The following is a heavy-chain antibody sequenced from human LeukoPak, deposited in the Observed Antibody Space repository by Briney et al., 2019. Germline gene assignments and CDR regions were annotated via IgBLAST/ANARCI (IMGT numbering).Heavy chain of an antibody. V-gene: IGHV1-69*10. CDR3: ARDQEGFDY. CDR1: GGTFSSYA. Sequence: RASVKVSCKASGGTFSSYAISWVRQAPGQGLEWMGGIIPILGTANYAQKFQGRVTVTRDTSTSTVHMELSGLRSEDTAVYYCARDQEGFDYWGQGTLVTVSS. CDR2: IIPILGTA. J-gene: IGHJ4*02.